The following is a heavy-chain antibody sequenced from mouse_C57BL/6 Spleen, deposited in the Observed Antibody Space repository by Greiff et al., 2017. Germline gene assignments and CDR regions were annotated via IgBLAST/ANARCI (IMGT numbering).Heavy chain of an antibody. J-gene: IGHJ3*01. V-gene: IGHV1-69*01. CDR2: IDPSDSYT. CDR3: ARDGNSFAY. D-gene: IGHD2-1*01. Sequence: QVHLQQPGAELVKPGASVKLSCKASGYTFTSYWMHWVKQRPGQGLAWIGAIDPSDSYTNYNQKFKGKSTLTVDKSSSTAYMQLSSLTSEDSAVYDCARDGNSFAYWGQGTLVTVSA. CDR1: GYTFTSYW.